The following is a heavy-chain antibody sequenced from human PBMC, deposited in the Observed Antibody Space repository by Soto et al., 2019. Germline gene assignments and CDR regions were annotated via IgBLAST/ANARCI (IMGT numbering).Heavy chain of an antibody. V-gene: IGHV3-23*01. CDR1: GFIFTSYA. J-gene: IGHJ4*02. Sequence: PGGSLRLSCAASGFIFTSYALSWVRQAPGKGLEWVSGISGSGGSTYYADSVKGRFTISRDNSKNTLYLQMNSLRAEDTAVYYCAKVNAYSYGPLDYWGQGTLVTVSS. CDR3: AKVNAYSYGPLDY. D-gene: IGHD5-18*01. CDR2: ISGSGGST.